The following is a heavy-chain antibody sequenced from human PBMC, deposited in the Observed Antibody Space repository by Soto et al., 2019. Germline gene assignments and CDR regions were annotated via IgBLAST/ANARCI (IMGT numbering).Heavy chain of an antibody. V-gene: IGHV3-15*01. J-gene: IGHJ6*02. CDR3: TTVHHWDYYYYGMDV. CDR1: GFTFSNAW. D-gene: IGHD7-27*01. Sequence: PGGSLRLSCAPSGFTFSNAWMSWVRQAPEQGLERVGRIKSKTDGGTTDSAAPVKGRFTISRDDSKNTLCPQMNSLKTEDTAVYYCTTVHHWDYYYYGMDVWGQGTTVTVSS. CDR2: IKSKTDGGTT.